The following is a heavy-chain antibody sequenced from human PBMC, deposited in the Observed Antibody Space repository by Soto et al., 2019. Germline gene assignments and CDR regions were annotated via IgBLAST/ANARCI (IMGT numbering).Heavy chain of an antibody. Sequence: ASVKVSCKASGGTFSSYAISWVRQAPGQGLEWMGGIIPIFGTANYAQKFQGRVTITADESTSTAYMELSSLRSEDTAVYYCARDSPGRYCSSTSCYTWFDPWGQGTLVTVSS. CDR2: IIPIFGTA. CDR3: ARDSPGRYCSSTSCYTWFDP. V-gene: IGHV1-69*13. J-gene: IGHJ5*02. D-gene: IGHD2-2*02. CDR1: GGTFSSYA.